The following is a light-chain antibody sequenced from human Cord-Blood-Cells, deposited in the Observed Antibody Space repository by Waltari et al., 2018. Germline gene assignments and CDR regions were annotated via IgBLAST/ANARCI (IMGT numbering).Light chain of an antibody. CDR3: QQRSNWPPLT. V-gene: IGKV3-11*01. CDR1: PGVSSY. Sequence: EIVLTQSPAILSLSPGERATLSCRASPGVSSYFAWYQQKPGQAPRLLIYDASTRATGIPARFSGSGSGTDFTLTISSLEPEDFAVYYCQQRSNWPPLTFGGGTKVEIK. CDR2: DAS. J-gene: IGKJ4*01.